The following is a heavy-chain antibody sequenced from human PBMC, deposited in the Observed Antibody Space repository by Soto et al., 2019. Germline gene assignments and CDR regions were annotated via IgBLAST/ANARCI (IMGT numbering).Heavy chain of an antibody. CDR2: IWYDGSNK. CDR3: AREEIVVVVAATPERYYYGMDV. Sequence: GGSLRLSCAASGFTFSSYGMYWVRQAPGKGLEWVAVIWYDGSNKYYADSVKGRFTISRDNSKNTLYLQMNSLRAEDTAVYYCAREEIVVVVAATPERYYYGMDVWGQGTTVTVSS. V-gene: IGHV3-33*01. CDR1: GFTFSSYG. D-gene: IGHD2-15*01. J-gene: IGHJ6*02.